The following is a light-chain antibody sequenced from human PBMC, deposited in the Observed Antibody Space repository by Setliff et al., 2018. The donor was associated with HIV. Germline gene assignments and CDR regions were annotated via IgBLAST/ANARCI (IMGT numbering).Light chain of an antibody. CDR1: SSDVGGYYS. CDR3: NSYTTSSTLYV. J-gene: IGLJ1*01. CDR2: DVI. Sequence: QSVLTQPASVSGSPGQSITISCTGISSDVGGYYSVSWYQQHPGKAPKLMIYDVINRPSGVSNRFSGSRSGNTASLTISGLQVEDEADYYCNSYTTSSTLYVFGPGTKGTVL. V-gene: IGLV2-14*03.